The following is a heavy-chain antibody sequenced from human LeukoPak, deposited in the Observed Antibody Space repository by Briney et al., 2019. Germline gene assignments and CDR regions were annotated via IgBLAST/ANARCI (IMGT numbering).Heavy chain of an antibody. CDR3: TRVGKGYGDYSILDY. Sequence: PGGSLRLSCTASGFTFGDYAMSWVRQAPGKGLEWVGFIRSKTYGGTTEYAASVKGRFTISRDDSKSIACLQMNSLKTEDTAVYYCTRVGKGYGDYSILDYWGQGTLVTVSS. CDR1: GFTFGDYA. V-gene: IGHV3-49*04. D-gene: IGHD4-17*01. CDR2: IRSKTYGGTT. J-gene: IGHJ4*02.